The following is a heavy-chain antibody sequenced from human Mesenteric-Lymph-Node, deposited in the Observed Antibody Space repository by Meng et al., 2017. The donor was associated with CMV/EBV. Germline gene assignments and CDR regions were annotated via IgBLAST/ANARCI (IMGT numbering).Heavy chain of an antibody. CDR1: GFTFSSYA. CDR3: ARGLQRVPAAVNFDY. D-gene: IGHD2-2*01. J-gene: IGHJ4*02. CDR2: ISYDGSNK. Sequence: GGSLRLSCAASGFTFSSYAMHWVRQAPGKGLEWVAVISYDGSNKYYADSVKGRFTISRDNSKNTLFLQMNSLRAEDTAVYYCARGLQRVPAAVNFDYWGQGTLVTVSS. V-gene: IGHV3-30*04.